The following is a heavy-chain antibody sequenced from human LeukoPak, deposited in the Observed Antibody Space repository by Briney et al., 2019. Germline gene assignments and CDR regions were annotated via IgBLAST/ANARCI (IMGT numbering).Heavy chain of an antibody. Sequence: ASVKVSCKASGYTFTSYDINWVRQATGQGLEWMGWMSPNSGNTGYAQKFQGRVTITRNTSISTAYMELSSLRSEDTAVYYCARARRYCSSTSCSYYMDVWGKGTTVTVSS. V-gene: IGHV1-8*01. D-gene: IGHD2-2*01. CDR2: MSPNSGNT. CDR3: ARARRYCSSTSCSYYMDV. J-gene: IGHJ6*03. CDR1: GYTFTSYD.